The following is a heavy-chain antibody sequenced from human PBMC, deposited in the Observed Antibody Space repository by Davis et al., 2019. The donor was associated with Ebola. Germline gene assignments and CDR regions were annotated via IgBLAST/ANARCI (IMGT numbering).Heavy chain of an antibody. CDR2: ISGSGGST. V-gene: IGHV3-23*01. CDR1: GFTFSSYA. Sequence: GESLKISCAASGFTFSSYAMSWVRQAPGKGLEWVSAISGSGGSTYYAGSVKGRFTISRDNSKNTLYLQMNSLRAEDTAVYYCAKIGTYYYDSSGYLDWFDPWGQGTLVTVSS. D-gene: IGHD3-22*01. J-gene: IGHJ5*02. CDR3: AKIGTYYYDSSGYLDWFDP.